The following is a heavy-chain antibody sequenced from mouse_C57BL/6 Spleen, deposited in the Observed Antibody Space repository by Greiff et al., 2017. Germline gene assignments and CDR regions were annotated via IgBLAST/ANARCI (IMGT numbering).Heavy chain of an antibody. J-gene: IGHJ2*01. D-gene: IGHD2-4*01. CDR2: IYPGDGDT. V-gene: IGHV1-80*01. CDR3: ARGPIYYDLDY. CDR1: GYAFSSYW. Sequence: VQLQQSGAELVKPGASVTISCKASGYAFSSYWMNWVKQRPGKGLEWIGQIYPGDGDTNYNGKFKGKATLTADKSSSTAYMQLSSLTSEDSAVYFCARGPIYYDLDYWGQGTTLTVSS.